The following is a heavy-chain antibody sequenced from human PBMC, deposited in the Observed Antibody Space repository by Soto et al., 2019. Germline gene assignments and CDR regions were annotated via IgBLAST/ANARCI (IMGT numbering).Heavy chain of an antibody. D-gene: IGHD1-7*01. CDR3: AKEPHITGTTWVGYFDY. CDR1: GFTFSSYG. CDR2: ISYDGSNK. J-gene: IGHJ4*02. Sequence: PGGSLRLSCAASGFTFSSYGMHWVRQAPGKGLEWVAVISYDGSNKYYADSVKVRFTISRDNSKNTLYLQMNSLRAEDTAVYYCAKEPHITGTTWVGYFDYWGQGTLVTVSS. V-gene: IGHV3-30*18.